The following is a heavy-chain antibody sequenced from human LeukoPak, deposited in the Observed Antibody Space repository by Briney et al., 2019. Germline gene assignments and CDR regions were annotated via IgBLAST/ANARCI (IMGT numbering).Heavy chain of an antibody. CDR3: ARSQPLAYFDL. CDR1: GGSFNSYA. Sequence: ASVKVSCKASGGSFNSYAISWVRQAPGQGLEWTGGIIPIFGTANYAQKFQGRVTITADKSTNTAYMELSSLRSEDTAVYYCARSQPLAYFDLWGRGTLATVSS. J-gene: IGHJ2*01. V-gene: IGHV1-69*06. CDR2: IIPIFGTA.